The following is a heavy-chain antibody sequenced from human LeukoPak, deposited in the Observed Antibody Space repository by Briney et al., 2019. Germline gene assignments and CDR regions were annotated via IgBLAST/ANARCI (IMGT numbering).Heavy chain of an antibody. Sequence: PGGSLRLSCAASGFTFSSYAMSWVRQAPGKGLEWVSAISGSGGSTYYADSVKGRFTISRDNSKNTLYLQMNSLRAEDTAVYFCAKYDSFDHYYDSGGRFDFWGQGTLVTVSS. CDR2: ISGSGGST. D-gene: IGHD3-22*01. CDR1: GFTFSSYA. V-gene: IGHV3-23*01. J-gene: IGHJ4*02. CDR3: AKYDSFDHYYDSGGRFDF.